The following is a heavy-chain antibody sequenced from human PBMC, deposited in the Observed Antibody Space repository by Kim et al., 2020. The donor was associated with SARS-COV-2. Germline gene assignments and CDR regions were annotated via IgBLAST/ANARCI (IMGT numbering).Heavy chain of an antibody. D-gene: IGHD2-2*01. J-gene: IGHJ4*02. V-gene: IGHV3-74*01. CDR1: GFSFTNYW. CDR2: LNGDGSRT. CDR3: ASGPSRDGLLNDY. Sequence: GGSLRLSCAASGFSFTNYWMHWVRQPPGKGLVWVSRLNGDGSRTSYGDSVKGRFTTSRDNAKNTVYLQMNSLRVEDTAVYYCASGPSRDGLLNDYWGQGTLLAVSS.